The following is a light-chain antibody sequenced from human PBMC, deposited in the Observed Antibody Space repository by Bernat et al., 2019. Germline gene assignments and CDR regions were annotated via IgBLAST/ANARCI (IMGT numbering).Light chain of an antibody. CDR2: DVS. CDR1: SSDVGVYKY. J-gene: IGLJ3*02. CDR3: CAHAGSFTWV. Sequence: QSALTQPRSVSGSPGQSVTISCTGTSSDVGVYKYVSWYQHQPGEAPKLMIFDVSKRPSGVPDRFSGAKSGNTASLTISGLQADDEADYYCCAHAGSFTWVFGGGTKLTVL. V-gene: IGLV2-11*01.